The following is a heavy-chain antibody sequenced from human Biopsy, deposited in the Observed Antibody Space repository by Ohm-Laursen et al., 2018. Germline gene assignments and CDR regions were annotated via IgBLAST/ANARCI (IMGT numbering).Heavy chain of an antibody. V-gene: IGHV4-61*01. CDR1: GDSVSSGSFY. D-gene: IGHD6-19*01. J-gene: IGHJ4*02. Sequence: SETLSLTCTVSGDSVSSGSFYWTWIRQPPGQGLEYIGYIYDRGSTATYNPSLESRVTMSADMPKNQFSLKLSSVTAADTAIYYCARGMRSSGWPYFDSWGQGTLVTVSS. CDR3: ARGMRSSGWPYFDS. CDR2: IYDRGSTA.